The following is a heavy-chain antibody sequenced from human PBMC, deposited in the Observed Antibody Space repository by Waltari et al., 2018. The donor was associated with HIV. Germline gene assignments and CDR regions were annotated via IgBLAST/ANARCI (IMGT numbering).Heavy chain of an antibody. Sequence: VQLVESGGGFVQPGGSVRLSCAASGFTFGNYWMTWVRQAPGKGLERVASIKTDGSEKYYLGSVKGRFAISRDNVVKSVSLQMNSLRVEDTAVYYCARVGCSGGSCLYYFDYWGQGTLVTVSS. V-gene: IGHV3-7*01. CDR2: IKTDGSEK. J-gene: IGHJ4*02. D-gene: IGHD2-15*01. CDR3: ARVGCSGGSCLYYFDY. CDR1: GFTFGNYW.